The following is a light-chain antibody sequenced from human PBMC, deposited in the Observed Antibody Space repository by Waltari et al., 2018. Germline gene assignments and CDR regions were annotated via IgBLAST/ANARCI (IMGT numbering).Light chain of an antibody. CDR2: DVS. CDR3: ASYTNSDSEV. J-gene: IGLJ3*02. Sequence: QSALTQPASVSGSPGQSITISCTGTSGDVGGYNYVSWFQQHPGKVPKLIFSDVSNRPPGVSERFAGSKSGNTASLTISGLQAEDEASYYCASYTNSDSEVFGGGTKVTVL. V-gene: IGLV2-14*01. CDR1: SGDVGGYNY.